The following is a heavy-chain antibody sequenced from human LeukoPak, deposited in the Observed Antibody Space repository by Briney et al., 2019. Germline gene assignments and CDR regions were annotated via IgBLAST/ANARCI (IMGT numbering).Heavy chain of an antibody. CDR3: ARGVAVAGTGYYYYGMDV. J-gene: IGHJ6*02. V-gene: IGHV3-33*01. Sequence: VGCLRLSCAASGVTFSSDGMHWVRQAPGKGLEWVAVIWYDGSNKYYADSVKGRFTISRDNSKNTLYLQMNSLRAEDTAVYYCARGVAVAGTGYYYYGMDVWGQGTTVTVSS. D-gene: IGHD6-19*01. CDR1: GVTFSSDG. CDR2: IWYDGSNK.